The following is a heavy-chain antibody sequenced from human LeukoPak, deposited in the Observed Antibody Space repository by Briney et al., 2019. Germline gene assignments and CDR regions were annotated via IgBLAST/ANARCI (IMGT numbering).Heavy chain of an antibody. Sequence: SETLSLTCTVSGGPISNYYWNWIRQPPGKGLEWIAYIYYSGSTNYNPSLKSRVTISVDTSKNQFSLKLGSVTAADTAVYYCARDFNGANSFDSWCQGTLVTVSS. CDR1: GGPISNYY. CDR3: ARDFNGANSFDS. D-gene: IGHD4/OR15-4a*01. CDR2: IYYSGST. V-gene: IGHV4-59*01. J-gene: IGHJ4*02.